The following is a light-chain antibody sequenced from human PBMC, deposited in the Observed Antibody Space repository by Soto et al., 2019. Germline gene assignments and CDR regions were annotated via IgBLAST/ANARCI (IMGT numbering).Light chain of an antibody. CDR2: EVS. J-gene: IGLJ1*01. CDR1: SGDVGGYNF. CDR3: GSYAGSSFV. V-gene: IGLV2-8*01. Sequence: QSVLTQPPSASGSPGQSVAISCTGTSGDVGGYNFVSWFQQHPGKAPKLMIYEVSKRPSGVPDRFSGSKSGNTASLTVSGLQAEDEADYYCGSYAGSSFVFGPGTKVTVL.